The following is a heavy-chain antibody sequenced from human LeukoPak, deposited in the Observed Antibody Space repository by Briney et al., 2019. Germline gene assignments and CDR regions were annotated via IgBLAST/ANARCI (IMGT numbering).Heavy chain of an antibody. D-gene: IGHD3-10*01. Sequence: PSETLSLTCTVSGGSISSGDYYWSWIRRPPGKGLEWIGYIYYSGSTYYNPSLRSRITISVDTSENQFSLRLSSVTAADTAVYYCAREMLGSGGFDFWGQGTLVPVSS. CDR2: IYYSGST. CDR1: GGSISSGDYY. J-gene: IGHJ4*02. V-gene: IGHV4-30-4*01. CDR3: AREMLGSGGFDF.